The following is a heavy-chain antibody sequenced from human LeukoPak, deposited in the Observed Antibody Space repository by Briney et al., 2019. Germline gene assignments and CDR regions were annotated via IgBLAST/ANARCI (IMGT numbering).Heavy chain of an antibody. CDR1: GYTFTSYA. CDR3: ARGRRWLQFMTDY. J-gene: IGHJ4*02. Sequence: ASVTVSSTASGYTFTSYAMHWVRQAPGQRLEWMGWINAGNGNTKYSQKFQGRVTITRDTSASTAYMELSSLRSEDTAVYYCARGRRWLQFMTDYWGQGTLVTVSS. CDR2: INAGNGNT. V-gene: IGHV1-3*01. D-gene: IGHD5-24*01.